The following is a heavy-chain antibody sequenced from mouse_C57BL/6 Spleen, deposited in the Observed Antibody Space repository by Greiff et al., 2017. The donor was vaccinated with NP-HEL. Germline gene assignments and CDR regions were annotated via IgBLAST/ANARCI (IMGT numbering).Heavy chain of an antibody. V-gene: IGHV1-53*01. J-gene: IGHJ4*01. Sequence: QVQLQQPGTELVKPGASVKLSCKASGYTFTSYWMHWVKQRPGQGLEWIGNINPSNGGTNYNEKFKSKATLTVDKSSSTAYMQLSSLTSEDSAVYYCARSEIYYGNYYYAMDYWGHGASVTVSS. D-gene: IGHD2-1*01. CDR1: GYTFTSYW. CDR3: ARSEIYYGNYYYAMDY. CDR2: INPSNGGT.